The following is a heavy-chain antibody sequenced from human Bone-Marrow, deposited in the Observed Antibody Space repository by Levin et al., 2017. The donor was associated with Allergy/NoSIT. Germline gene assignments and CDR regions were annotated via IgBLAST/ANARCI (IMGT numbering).Heavy chain of an antibody. Sequence: SCTVSGCSIAHGNYYWSWIRHSPGKGLEWIGYIYYSGSTSYNPSLKSRFSISLDTSKNQFSLKVSAVSAAETAVYYCVKERYNYDTSTYHFPPNEYYYYGLDVWGQGTTVNIS. V-gene: IGHV4-30-4*02. J-gene: IGHJ6*01. CDR2: IYYSGST. CDR1: GCSIAHGNYY. CDR3: VKERYNYDTSTYHFPPNEYYYYGLDV. D-gene: IGHD3-22*01.